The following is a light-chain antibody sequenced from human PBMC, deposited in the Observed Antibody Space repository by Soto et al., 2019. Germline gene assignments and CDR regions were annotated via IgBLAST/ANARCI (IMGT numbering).Light chain of an antibody. CDR2: DAA. J-gene: IGKJ3*01. CDR1: QNINTY. Sequence: DIPMTQSPYSLSAAVGDRVTIACRASQNINTYLNWYQQKPGKAPKHLIFDAASLQSGVPSRFSGGGSRTDFTLTITSLQPEYFATYYCQQTSSAPFTFGPGTKVDI. V-gene: IGKV1-39*01. CDR3: QQTSSAPFT.